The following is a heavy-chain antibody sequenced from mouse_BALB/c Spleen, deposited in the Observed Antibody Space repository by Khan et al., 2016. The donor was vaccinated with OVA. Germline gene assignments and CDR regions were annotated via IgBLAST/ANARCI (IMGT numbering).Heavy chain of an antibody. D-gene: IGHD2-2*01. Sequence: EVELVESGGGVVKPGGSLKLSCSASGFTFSSFAMSWVRQTPEKRLEWVATISTGGHYTFYPDSVKGRFTISRDTSRHTLYLPMSCLRSDVPAMYYCTKRLVNYYTVDYWGQRTSVTVSS. CDR2: ISTGGHYT. V-gene: IGHV5-6-4*01. CDR1: GFTFSSFA. CDR3: TKRLVNYYTVDY. J-gene: IGHJ4*01.